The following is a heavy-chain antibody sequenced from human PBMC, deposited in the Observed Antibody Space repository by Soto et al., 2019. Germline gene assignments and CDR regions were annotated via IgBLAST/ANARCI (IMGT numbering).Heavy chain of an antibody. Sequence: EVLLLESGGGLVQPGGSLRLSCAASGFIFTPYAMNWVRQAPGKGLEWVSVISGSGGNTYYADSVKGRFTISRDSSKNTLYLQMNSLRAEDTAVYYCAKGNSWSPALVLDIWGQGTMVTVSS. J-gene: IGHJ3*02. V-gene: IGHV3-23*01. CDR3: AKGNSWSPALVLDI. CDR2: ISGSGGNT. CDR1: GFIFTPYA. D-gene: IGHD1-7*01.